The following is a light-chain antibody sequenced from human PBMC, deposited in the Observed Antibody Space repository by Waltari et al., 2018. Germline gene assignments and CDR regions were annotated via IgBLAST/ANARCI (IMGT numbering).Light chain of an antibody. J-gene: IGKJ2*01. V-gene: IGKV3-20*01. CDR1: QSVSSRY. CDR3: HLYGTSPRYT. Sequence: EIVLTQSPGTLSLSPGDSATLSCRASQSVSSRYLAWYRQKPGQAPRLLIYGASRRATGIPDRFSGSGSGTDFTLTMRRLEPEDFAVYYCHLYGTSPRYTFGQGTKLEIK. CDR2: GAS.